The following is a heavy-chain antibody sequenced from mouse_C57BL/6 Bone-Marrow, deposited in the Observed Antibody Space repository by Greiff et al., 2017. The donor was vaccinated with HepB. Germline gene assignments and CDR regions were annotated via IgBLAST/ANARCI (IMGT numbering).Heavy chain of an antibody. D-gene: IGHD1-1*01. J-gene: IGHJ2*01. CDR2: ISSGGSYT. Sequence: EVKLQESGGDLVKPGGSLKLSCAASGFTFSSYGMSWVRQTPDKRLEWVATISSGGSYTYYPDSVKGRFTISRDNAKNTLYLQMSSLKSEDTAMYYCARHGPYFSGDYWGQGTTLPVSS. CDR1: GFTFSSYG. CDR3: ARHGPYFSGDY. V-gene: IGHV5-6*01.